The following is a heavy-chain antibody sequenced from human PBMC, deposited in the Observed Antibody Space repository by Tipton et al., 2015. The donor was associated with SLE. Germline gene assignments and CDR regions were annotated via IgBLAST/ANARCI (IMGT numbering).Heavy chain of an antibody. CDR1: LYSIGSGFY. D-gene: IGHD2-2*03. J-gene: IGHJ5*01. CDR2: MHHNGST. V-gene: IGHV4-38-2*02. CDR3: ATGYFDF. Sequence: TLSLTCTVSLYSIGSGFYWDWVRQAPGKGLEWVATMHHNGSTYYNPSLRSRVAVSMDTSRNQFSLRLKSATAADTAVYFCATGYFDFWGQGRPVTVSS.